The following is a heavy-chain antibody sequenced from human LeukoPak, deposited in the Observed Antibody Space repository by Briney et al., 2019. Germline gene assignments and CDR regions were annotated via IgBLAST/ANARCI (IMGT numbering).Heavy chain of an antibody. D-gene: IGHD5-12*01. CDR3: ARRIFGHIFSGCDSLRGGWFDP. CDR1: GYSFTSYW. CDR2: IYPGDSDT. V-gene: IGHV5-51*01. Sequence: GESLKISCKGSGYSFTSYWIGWVRQMPGKGLEWMGIIYPGDSDTRYSPSFQGQVTISADKSISTAYLQWSSLKASDTAMHYCARRIFGHIFSGCDSLRGGWFDPWGQGTLVTVSS. J-gene: IGHJ5*02.